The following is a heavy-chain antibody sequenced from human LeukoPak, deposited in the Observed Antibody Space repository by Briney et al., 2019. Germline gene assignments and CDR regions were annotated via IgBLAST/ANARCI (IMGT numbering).Heavy chain of an antibody. CDR2: VYHTGSP. D-gene: IGHD2-15*01. V-gene: IGHV4-38-2*01. J-gene: IGHJ4*02. Sequence: PSETLSLTCVVSGYSISNDYYWGWIRQPPGKGLEWIGSVYHTGSPYYNPSLKSRVTISVDTSKNQLSLKLRSVTAADTAVYFCARGGIVVAVYFAFWGKGTLVTVSS. CDR3: ARGGIVVAVYFAF. CDR1: GYSISNDYY.